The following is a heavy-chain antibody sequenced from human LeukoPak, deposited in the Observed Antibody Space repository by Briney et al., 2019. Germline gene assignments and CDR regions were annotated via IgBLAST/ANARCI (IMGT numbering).Heavy chain of an antibody. J-gene: IGHJ4*02. CDR2: IFPGDSDT. CDR3: ASEYCSGGNCYFDY. CDR1: EYSFATYW. V-gene: IGHV5-51*01. D-gene: IGHD2-15*01. Sequence: GASRQISSKGSEYSFATYWIGWVRQMPGQGLEWMGIIFPGDSDTRYSPSFQGQVTISADKSISTAYLQWSSLKASDTAIYYCASEYCSGGNCYFDYWGQGTLVTGSS.